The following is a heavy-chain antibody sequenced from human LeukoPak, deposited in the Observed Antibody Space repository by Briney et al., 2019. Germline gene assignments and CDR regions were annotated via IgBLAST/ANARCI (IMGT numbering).Heavy chain of an antibody. D-gene: IGHD3-3*01. V-gene: IGHV4-34*01. CDR3: ARGLSRVTMFDP. CDR2: INHSGST. Sequence: PSETLSLTCAVYGGSFSGYYWSWIRQPPGKGLEWIGEINHSGSTNYNPSLKSRVTISVDTSKNQFSLKLSSVTAAETAVYYCARGLSRVTMFDPWGQGTLVTVSS. CDR1: GGSFSGYY. J-gene: IGHJ5*02.